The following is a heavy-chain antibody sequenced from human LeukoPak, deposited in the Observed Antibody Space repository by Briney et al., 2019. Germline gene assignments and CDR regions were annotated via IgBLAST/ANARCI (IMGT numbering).Heavy chain of an antibody. Sequence: ESGPTLVNPTQTLTLTCTFSGFSLSTNGVGVGWIRQPPGKALEWLGVMSWNDNKRYRPSLKTRLTITKDTSENRVVLTMTNMDPVDTATYYCAHTLTGKTGYGPDDAFDIWGQGTMVTVSS. D-gene: IGHD3-10*01. V-gene: IGHV2-5*01. J-gene: IGHJ3*02. CDR1: GFSLSTNGVG. CDR3: AHTLTGKTGYGPDDAFDI. CDR2: MSWNDNK.